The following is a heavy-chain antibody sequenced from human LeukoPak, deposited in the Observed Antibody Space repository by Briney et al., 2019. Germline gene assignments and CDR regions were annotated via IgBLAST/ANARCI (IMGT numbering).Heavy chain of an antibody. V-gene: IGHV1-2*02. CDR1: GYTFTGYY. D-gene: IGHD1-7*01. J-gene: IGHJ6*03. Sequence: ASMKVSCKASGYTFTGYYMHWVRQAPGQGLEWLGWINPNSGGTNYAQKFQGRVTMTRDTSISTAYMELSRLRSDDTAVYYCARGKEREDWNYVGYYYYYMDVWGKGTTVTVSS. CDR2: INPNSGGT. CDR3: ARGKEREDWNYVGYYYYYMDV.